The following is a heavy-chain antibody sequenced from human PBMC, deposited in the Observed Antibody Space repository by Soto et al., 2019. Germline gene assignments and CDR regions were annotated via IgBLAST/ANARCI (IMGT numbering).Heavy chain of an antibody. D-gene: IGHD3-16*01. J-gene: IGHJ3*02. CDR1: GGSISSSSYY. CDR2: IYYSGST. Sequence: TLSLTCTVSGGSISSSSYYWGWIRQPPGKGLEWIGSIYYSGSTYYNPSLKSRVTISVDTSKNQFSLKLSSVTAADTAVYYCARGRPRDGFTAGPRDYNICGQRTMDTVSS. V-gene: IGHV4-39*01. CDR3: ARGRPRDGFTAGPRDYNI.